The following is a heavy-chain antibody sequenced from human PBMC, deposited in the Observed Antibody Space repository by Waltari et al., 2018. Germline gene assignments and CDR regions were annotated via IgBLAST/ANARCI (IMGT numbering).Heavy chain of an antibody. CDR3: ARDTVDSGYVGFYFDY. Sequence: QVQLVESGGGVVQPGRSLRLSCAASGFTFSSYAMHWVRQAPGKGLEWVAFISFDGSNKYYADSVKGRFTISRDNSKNTLYLQMNSLRAEDTAVYYCARDTVDSGYVGFYFDYWGQGTLVTVSS. J-gene: IGHJ4*02. CDR1: GFTFSSYA. CDR2: ISFDGSNK. D-gene: IGHD5-12*01. V-gene: IGHV3-30-3*01.